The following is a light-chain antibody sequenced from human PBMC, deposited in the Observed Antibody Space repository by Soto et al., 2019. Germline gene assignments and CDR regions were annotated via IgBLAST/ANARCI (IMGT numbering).Light chain of an antibody. V-gene: IGKV3-11*01. CDR3: QERSGWPAIA. J-gene: IGKJ5*01. CDR1: QSVSSY. Sequence: EIVLTQKPPNRALSGGKVATGSRRTSQSVSSYLAWYQQKPGQAPRLLIYDASNRATGIPARFSVSGSGTDFTLTVRRLGPEDFAVYSFQERSGWPAIAFGQGTRLEIK. CDR2: DAS.